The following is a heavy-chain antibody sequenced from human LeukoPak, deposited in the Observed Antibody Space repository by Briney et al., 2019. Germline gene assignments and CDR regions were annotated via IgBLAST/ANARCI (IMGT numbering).Heavy chain of an antibody. CDR2: ISGSGGST. CDR3: AKDDNRNYDFWSGYSTHDAFDI. CDR1: GFTFSSYA. Sequence: GGSLRLSCAASGFTFSSYAMSWVRQAPGKGLEWVSAISGSGGSTYYEDSVKGRFTISRDNSKNTLYLQMNSLRAEDTAVYYCAKDDNRNYDFWSGYSTHDAFDIWGQGTMVTVSS. D-gene: IGHD3-3*01. J-gene: IGHJ3*02. V-gene: IGHV3-23*01.